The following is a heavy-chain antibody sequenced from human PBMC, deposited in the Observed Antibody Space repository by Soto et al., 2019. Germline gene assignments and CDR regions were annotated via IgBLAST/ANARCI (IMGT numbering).Heavy chain of an antibody. V-gene: IGHV1-18*01. D-gene: IGHD6-19*01. Sequence: ASVKVSCKASGYTFTSYGISWVRQAPGQGLEWMGWISAYNGNTNYAQKLQGRVTMTTDTSTSTAYMELKSLRSDDTAVYYCARTEVGSGWYSSAEYFQHWGQGTLVTVSS. J-gene: IGHJ1*01. CDR1: GYTFTSYG. CDR2: ISAYNGNT. CDR3: ARTEVGSGWYSSAEYFQH.